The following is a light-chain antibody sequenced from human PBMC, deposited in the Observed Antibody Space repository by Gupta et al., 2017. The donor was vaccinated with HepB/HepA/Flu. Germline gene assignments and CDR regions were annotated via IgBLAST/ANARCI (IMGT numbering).Light chain of an antibody. CDR3: QQYFTTPRT. Sequence: DIVMTQSPDSLAVSLGERATINCRSSQSVLYNSNGKNYLAWYQQKPGQPPRLLISWASTRESGVPDRFDGSGSGTDFTLTISSLLAEDVAVYYCQQYFTTPRTFGQWTKVEIK. V-gene: IGKV4-1*01. J-gene: IGKJ1*01. CDR2: WAS. CDR1: QSVLYNSNGKNY.